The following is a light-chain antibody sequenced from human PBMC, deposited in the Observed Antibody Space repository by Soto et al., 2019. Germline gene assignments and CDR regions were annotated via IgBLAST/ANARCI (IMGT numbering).Light chain of an antibody. CDR2: AAS. J-gene: IGKJ3*01. CDR3: QQSYSTPFT. CDR1: QSIRSS. V-gene: IGKV1-39*01. Sequence: DIQMTQSPSSLSASVGDRVTITCRTSQSIRSSVNWYQQKPGKAPNLLIYAASRLQSGVPSRFSGSGSGTDFTLTISSLQPADFATYYCQQSYSTPFTFGPGNKVDIK.